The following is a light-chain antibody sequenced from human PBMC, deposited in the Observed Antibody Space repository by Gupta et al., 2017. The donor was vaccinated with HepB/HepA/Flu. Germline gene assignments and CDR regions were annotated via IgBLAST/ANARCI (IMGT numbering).Light chain of an antibody. Sequence: QSALTQPASVPGSPGQSITIPCTGTSSDVGGYNYVSWYQQHPGKAPKLMIYDVSNRPSGVTNRFSGSKSGNTASLTISGLQAEDEADYYCSSYTSSSSPYVFGTGIKVTVL. CDR2: DVS. V-gene: IGLV2-14*01. CDR1: SSDVGGYNY. J-gene: IGLJ1*01. CDR3: SSYTSSSSPYV.